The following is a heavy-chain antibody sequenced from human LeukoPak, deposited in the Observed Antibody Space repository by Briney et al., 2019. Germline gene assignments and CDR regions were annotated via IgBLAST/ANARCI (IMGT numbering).Heavy chain of an antibody. CDR3: ARDGGSTSFSED. CDR1: GGTFSKYT. D-gene: IGHD2-2*01. J-gene: IGHJ4*02. V-gene: IGHV1-69*13. CDR2: ITPLFGTA. Sequence: ASVKVSCTASGGTFSKYTISWVRQRPGQGLEWMGGITPLFGTANYAQKFQGRVTITADESASTAYMELSSLRSEDTAVYYCARDGGSTSFSEDWGQGTLVTVSP.